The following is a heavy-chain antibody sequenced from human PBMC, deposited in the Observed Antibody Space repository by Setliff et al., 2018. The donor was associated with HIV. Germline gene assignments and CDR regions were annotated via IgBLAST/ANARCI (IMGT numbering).Heavy chain of an antibody. D-gene: IGHD3-10*01. Sequence: SVKVSCKASGDNFNNVALNWVRQAPGQGLEWMGGILPIFGSTDYAQKFQGRLTITAVQSQNTVYMELSSLRSYDTAVYYCTNRGGSGTNVGNWFDPWGQGTLVTVSS. V-gene: IGHV1-69*13. J-gene: IGHJ5*02. CDR2: ILPIFGST. CDR1: GDNFNNVA. CDR3: TNRGGSGTNVGNWFDP.